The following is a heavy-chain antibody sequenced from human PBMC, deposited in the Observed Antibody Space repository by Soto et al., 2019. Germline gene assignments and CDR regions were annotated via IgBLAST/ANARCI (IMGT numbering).Heavy chain of an antibody. D-gene: IGHD2-8*01. J-gene: IGHJ4*02. Sequence: APGQGLEWMGWLSAYNGNTNYAEKLQGRVTMTTDTSTSTAYLELRSLRSDDTAVYYCARDEVYDSFDYWGQGTLVTVSS. CDR2: LSAYNGNT. CDR3: ARDEVYDSFDY. V-gene: IGHV1-18*01.